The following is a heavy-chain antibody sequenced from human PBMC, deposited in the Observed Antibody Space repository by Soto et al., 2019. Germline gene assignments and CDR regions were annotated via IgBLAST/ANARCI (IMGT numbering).Heavy chain of an antibody. CDR1: GYSFTSYW. CDR2: IYPGEFDT. V-gene: IGHV5-51*01. CDR3: FSASPEHCNY. D-gene: IGHD1-26*01. Sequence: GESRKIACKGSGYSFTSYWIDGVCQRPGKGLERIGTIYPGEFDTRYSPAFQGKVTSSADKSISTAYLQWLSLKASDAAVDQCFSASPEHCNYSGQGTLVTVSS. J-gene: IGHJ4*02.